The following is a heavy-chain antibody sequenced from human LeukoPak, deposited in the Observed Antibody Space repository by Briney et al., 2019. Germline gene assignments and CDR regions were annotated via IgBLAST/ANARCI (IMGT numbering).Heavy chain of an antibody. D-gene: IGHD1-26*01. Sequence: ASVKVSCKASGYTFTSYDINWLRQATGQGLEWMGWMNPNSGNTGYAQKFQGRVTMTRNTSISTAYMELSSLRSEDTAVYYCARDLMTVGATGPDYWGQGTLVTVSS. CDR2: MNPNSGNT. CDR1: GYTFTSYD. CDR3: ARDLMTVGATGPDY. V-gene: IGHV1-8*01. J-gene: IGHJ4*02.